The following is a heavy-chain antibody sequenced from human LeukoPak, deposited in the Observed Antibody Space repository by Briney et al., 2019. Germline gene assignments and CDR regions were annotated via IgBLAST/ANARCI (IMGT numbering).Heavy chain of an antibody. CDR2: ISSTSDYI. D-gene: IGHD3-16*02. CDR1: GYTFSHYS. J-gene: IGHJ3*02. CDR3: VSGNDPDSTWENYRLDAFDI. Sequence: GGSLRLSCAASGYTFSHYSVNWVRQAPGKGLEWVSSISSTSDYIYYADSVKGRFTISRENPKSSLYLQMNSLRAEDTAVYYCVSGNDPDSTWENYRLDAFDIWGQGTTVIVSS. V-gene: IGHV3-21*01.